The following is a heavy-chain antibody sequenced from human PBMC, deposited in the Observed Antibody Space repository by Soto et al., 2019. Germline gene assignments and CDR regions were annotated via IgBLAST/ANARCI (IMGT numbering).Heavy chain of an antibody. Sequence: QITLKESGPTLVKPTQTLTLTCTFSGFSLTTDRVGVGWIRQSPGEALEWLAVIYWDDSKTYRPSLESRLTITKDTSKNQVALTMTNMDSLDTVTYYCAHAYGGRSLYWGQGTLVTVSS. CDR3: AHAYGGRSLY. J-gene: IGHJ4*02. D-gene: IGHD1-26*01. CDR2: IYWDDSK. CDR1: GFSLTTDRVG. V-gene: IGHV2-5*02.